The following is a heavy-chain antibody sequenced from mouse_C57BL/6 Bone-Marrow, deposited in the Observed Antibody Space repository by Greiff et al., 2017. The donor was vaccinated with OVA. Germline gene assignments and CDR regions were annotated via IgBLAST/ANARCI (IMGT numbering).Heavy chain of an antibody. CDR1: GYAFTNYL. CDR3: ARDTTVAIDY. D-gene: IGHD1-1*01. CDR2: INPGSGGT. J-gene: IGHJ2*01. Sequence: QVQLQQSGAELVRPGTSVKVSCKASGYAFTNYLIEWVKQRPGQGLEWIGVINPGSGGTNYNEKLKGKATLTADKSSSTAYMQLSSLTSEDSAVYFCARDTTVAIDYWGQGTTLTVSS. V-gene: IGHV1-54*01.